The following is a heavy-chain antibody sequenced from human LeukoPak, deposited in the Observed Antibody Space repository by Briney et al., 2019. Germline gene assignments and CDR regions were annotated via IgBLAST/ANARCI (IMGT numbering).Heavy chain of an antibody. CDR2: IYYSGST. Sequence: SETLSLTCTVSGGSVSSGGYYWSWMRQSPGKGLEWIGYIYYSGSTNYNPSLKSRVTISLDTSKNQFSLQLSSVTAADTAVYYCASTDWNYARWGQGILVTVCS. CDR1: GGSVSSGGYY. D-gene: IGHD1-7*01. V-gene: IGHV4-61*08. J-gene: IGHJ4*02. CDR3: ASTDWNYAR.